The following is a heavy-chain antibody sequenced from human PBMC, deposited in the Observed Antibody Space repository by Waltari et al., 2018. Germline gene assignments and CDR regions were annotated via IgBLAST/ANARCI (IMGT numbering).Heavy chain of an antibody. Sequence: EVQLVESGGGLVQPGGSLRLSCAASVFTYSLYWMHWVRQAPGMGLVCVALSKSAGESTRWADYGEGRFTISKDNAKNTVYLQMNSLRAEDTAIYYCARGARRTTVTTGWWYFDLWGRGTLVTVSS. CDR2: SKSAGEST. D-gene: IGHD4-17*01. CDR3: ARGARRTTVTTGWWYFDL. J-gene: IGHJ2*01. CDR1: VFTYSLYW. V-gene: IGHV3-74*01.